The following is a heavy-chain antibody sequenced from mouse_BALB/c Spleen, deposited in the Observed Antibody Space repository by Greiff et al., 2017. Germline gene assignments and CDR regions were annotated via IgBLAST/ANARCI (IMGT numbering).Heavy chain of an antibody. CDR1: GFNIKDYY. D-gene: IGHD2-14*01. V-gene: IGHV14-4*02. CDR3: NAGYRYDGFAF. Sequence: DVHLVESGAELVRSGASVKLSCTASGFNIKDYYMHWVKQRPEQGLEWIGWIDPENGDTEYAPKFQGKATMTADTSSNTAYLQLSSLTSEDTAVYYCNAGYRYDGFAFWGQGTLVTVSA. J-gene: IGHJ3*01. CDR2: IDPENGDT.